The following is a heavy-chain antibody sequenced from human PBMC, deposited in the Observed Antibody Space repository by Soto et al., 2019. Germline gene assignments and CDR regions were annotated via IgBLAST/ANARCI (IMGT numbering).Heavy chain of an antibody. V-gene: IGHV2-5*02. D-gene: IGHD4-17*01. CDR1: GFSLSTSGVG. CDR3: AHVMTTVTTFPE. J-gene: IGHJ4*02. CDR2: IYWDDDK. Sequence: QITLKESGPPLVKPTQTLTLTCTFSGFSLSTSGVGVGWIRQPPGKALEWLALIYWDDDKRYSPSLKSRLTITKDPSKHQVVLTMTNMDPVDTATYYCAHVMTTVTTFPEWGQGTLVTVSS.